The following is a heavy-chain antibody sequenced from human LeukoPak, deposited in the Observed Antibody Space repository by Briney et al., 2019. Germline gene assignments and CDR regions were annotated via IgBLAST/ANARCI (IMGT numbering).Heavy chain of an antibody. CDR3: ARGVVGQLWDTYFDY. Sequence: SVKVSCKASGGTFSSYAISWVRQAPGQGLEWMGGIIPIFGTANYAQKFQGRVTITADESTSTAYMELSSLRSEDMAVYYCARGVVGQLWDTYFDYWGQGTLVTVSS. D-gene: IGHD5-18*01. CDR1: GGTFSSYA. J-gene: IGHJ4*02. V-gene: IGHV1-69*13. CDR2: IIPIFGTA.